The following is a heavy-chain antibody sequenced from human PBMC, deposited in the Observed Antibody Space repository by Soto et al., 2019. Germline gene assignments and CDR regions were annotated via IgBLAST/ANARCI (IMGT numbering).Heavy chain of an antibody. CDR1: GYTFTSYA. Sequence: QVQLVQSGAEVKKPGASVKVSCKASGYTFTSYAMHWVRQAPGQRLEWMGWINASNGNTKYSQKFQGRVTITRDTSASTAYMELSSLRSEDTAVYYWASGDAFDIWGQGTMVTVSS. CDR2: INASNGNT. J-gene: IGHJ3*02. CDR3: ASGDAFDI. V-gene: IGHV1-3*01.